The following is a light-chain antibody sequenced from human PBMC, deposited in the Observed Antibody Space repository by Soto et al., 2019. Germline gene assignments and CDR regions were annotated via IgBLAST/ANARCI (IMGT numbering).Light chain of an antibody. CDR2: GAS. J-gene: IGKJ5*01. Sequence: EVGLTQSPVTLSLSTGERATLAFRASQSVSSSYLAWYQQKPGQAPRLLIYGASSRATGIPDRFSGSGSGTDFTLTISRLEPEDFAVYYCQQYGSSPTFGQGTRLEIK. CDR1: QSVSSSY. V-gene: IGKV3-20*01. CDR3: QQYGSSPT.